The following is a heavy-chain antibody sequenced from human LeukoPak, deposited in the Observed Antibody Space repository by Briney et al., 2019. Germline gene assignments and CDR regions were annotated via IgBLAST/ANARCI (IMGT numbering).Heavy chain of an antibody. V-gene: IGHV4-59*07. CDR1: GDSITSHY. Sequence: SDTLSLTCNVSGDSITSHYWNWIRQPPGKGLEWIGYIYYTGIIKYNPSLTSRVSMSVDTSKNQFFLKMTSVTAADTAVYHCARSVDYFDNTGPHMMFDYWGQGSLVTVSS. CDR3: ARSVDYFDNTGPHMMFDY. J-gene: IGHJ4*02. CDR2: IYYTGII. D-gene: IGHD3-22*01.